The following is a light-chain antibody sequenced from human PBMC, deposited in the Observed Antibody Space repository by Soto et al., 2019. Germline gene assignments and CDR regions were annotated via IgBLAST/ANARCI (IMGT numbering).Light chain of an antibody. Sequence: QPVLPQSSSASASLGSSVKLTCTLSSGHSSYIIAWHQQQPGKAPRYLMKVEGSGSYNKGSGVPDRFSGSSSGAERYLTISNLQFEDEADYYCETWDSNTHTVFGGGTKLTVL. J-gene: IGLJ3*02. V-gene: IGLV4-60*02. CDR1: SGHSSYI. CDR2: VEGSGSY. CDR3: ETWDSNTHTV.